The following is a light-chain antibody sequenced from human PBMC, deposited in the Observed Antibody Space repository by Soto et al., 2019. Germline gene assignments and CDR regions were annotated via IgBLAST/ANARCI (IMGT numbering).Light chain of an antibody. Sequence: DIRMTQSPSSLSASVGDTVTITCRASQSISSHLNWYQQKPGKAPNLLMYTASNLQSGVPSRFSGSGSGTDFTLTISSLQPEDFATYYCQQYNSYPLTFGGGTKVDIK. CDR1: QSISSH. V-gene: IGKV1-16*01. J-gene: IGKJ4*01. CDR2: TAS. CDR3: QQYNSYPLT.